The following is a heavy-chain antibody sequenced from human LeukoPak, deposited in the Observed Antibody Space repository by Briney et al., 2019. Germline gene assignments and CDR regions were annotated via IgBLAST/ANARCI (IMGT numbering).Heavy chain of an antibody. Sequence: GASVKVSCKASGYTFTSYGISWVRQAPGQGLEWMGWISAYNGNTNYAQKLQGRVTMTTDTSTSTAYMELRSLRSDDTAVYYCARDLLDVWDILTGYDAFDIWGQGTMVTVSS. J-gene: IGHJ3*02. D-gene: IGHD3-9*01. CDR2: ISAYNGNT. V-gene: IGHV1-18*01. CDR3: ARDLLDVWDILTGYDAFDI. CDR1: GYTFTSYG.